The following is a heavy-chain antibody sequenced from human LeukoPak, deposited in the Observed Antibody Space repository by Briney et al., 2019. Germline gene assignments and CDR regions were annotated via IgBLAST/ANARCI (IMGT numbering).Heavy chain of an antibody. Sequence: ASVKVSCKASGYTLTSYGISWVRQAPGQGLEWMGWISAYNGNTNYAQKLQGRVTMTTDTSTSTAYMELSSLRSEDTAVYYCASKGITGTTGDYYYGMDVWGQGTTVTVSS. CDR3: ASKGITGTTGDYYYGMDV. CDR1: GYTLTSYG. J-gene: IGHJ6*02. CDR2: ISAYNGNT. V-gene: IGHV1-18*01. D-gene: IGHD1-7*01.